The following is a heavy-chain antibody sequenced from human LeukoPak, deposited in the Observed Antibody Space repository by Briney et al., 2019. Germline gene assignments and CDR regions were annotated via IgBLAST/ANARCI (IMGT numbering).Heavy chain of an antibody. J-gene: IGHJ4*02. D-gene: IGHD3-10*01. CDR1: GFTFSSYA. Sequence: GGSLRLSCAASGFTFSSYAMSWVRQAPGKGLEWVSAISGSGGSTYYADSVKGRFTISRDNSKNTLYLQMNSLRAEDTAVYYCAKEGNHNYGSGSYYFDYWGQGTLVTVSS. V-gene: IGHV3-23*01. CDR2: ISGSGGST. CDR3: AKEGNHNYGSGSYYFDY.